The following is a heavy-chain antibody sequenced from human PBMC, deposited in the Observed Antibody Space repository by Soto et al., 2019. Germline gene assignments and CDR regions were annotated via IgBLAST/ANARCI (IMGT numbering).Heavy chain of an antibody. D-gene: IGHD6-19*01. CDR1: GFTFSSYG. CDR2: VSYAGSNK. Sequence: QVQLVESGGGVVQPGRSLRLSCAASGFTFSSYGMHWVRQAPGKGLEWVAVVSYAGSNKYYADSVKGRFTISRDNSKNTLYLQMNSLRAEDTAVYYCAKDLRVAGTFDVWGQGTMVTVSS. V-gene: IGHV3-30*18. J-gene: IGHJ3*01. CDR3: AKDLRVAGTFDV.